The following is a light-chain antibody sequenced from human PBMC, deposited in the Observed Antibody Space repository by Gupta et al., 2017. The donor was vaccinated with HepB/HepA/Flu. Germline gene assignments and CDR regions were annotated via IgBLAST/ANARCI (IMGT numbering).Light chain of an antibody. CDR3: NARESYRELEV. Sequence: SYVLTQPPSVSVSPGKTARIPCGGNNIGSKNVHWYQQKPGQAPVLVVCDKSDRPSGIPERFSGSSSGNTATLTITRAEAGDEADYYCNARESYRELEVFGAGTKVTVL. V-gene: IGLV3-21*03. J-gene: IGLJ3*02. CDR2: DKS. CDR1: NIGSKN.